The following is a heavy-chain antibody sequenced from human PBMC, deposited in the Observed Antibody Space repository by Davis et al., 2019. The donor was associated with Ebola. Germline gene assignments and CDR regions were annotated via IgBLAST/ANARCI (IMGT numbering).Heavy chain of an antibody. V-gene: IGHV1-2*04. CDR3: ARGGDGVAVAGTSLSLGY. D-gene: IGHD6-19*01. CDR1: GYTFTGYY. Sequence: ASVKVSCKASGYTFTGYYMHWVRQAPGQGLEWMGWINPNSGGTNYAQKFQGWVTMTRDTSISTAYMELSRLGSDDTAVYYCARGGDGVAVAGTSLSLGYWGQGTLVTVSS. J-gene: IGHJ4*02. CDR2: INPNSGGT.